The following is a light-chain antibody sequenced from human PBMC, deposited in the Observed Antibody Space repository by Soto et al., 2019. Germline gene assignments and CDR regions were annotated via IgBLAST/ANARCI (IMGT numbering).Light chain of an antibody. CDR3: ETWDTNTWV. CDR1: SGHLNYI. Sequence: QSVLTQSSSASASLGSSVKLTCTMSSGHLNYIIAWHQQQPGRAPRYLLKLERSGSYNKGSGVPDRFSGSSSGADRYLTISSRQFEDEADYYCETWDTNTWVFGGGTQLTVL. V-gene: IGLV4-60*02. J-gene: IGLJ3*02. CDR2: LERSGSY.